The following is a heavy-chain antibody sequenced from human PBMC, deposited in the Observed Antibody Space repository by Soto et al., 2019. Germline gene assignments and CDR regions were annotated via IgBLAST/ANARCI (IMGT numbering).Heavy chain of an antibody. V-gene: IGHV1-18*01. CDR3: AGEAHYGVTTEWPMDV. Sequence: QVQLVQSGAEVKKPGASVKVSCKASGYTFTSYGISWVRQAPGQGLEWMGWISAYNGNTNYAQKLQGRVTMTTDTSTSTAYMEMRSLRSDDTAVYYGAGEAHYGVTTEWPMDVWGQGTTVIVSS. D-gene: IGHD4-4*01. CDR2: ISAYNGNT. J-gene: IGHJ6*02. CDR1: GYTFTSYG.